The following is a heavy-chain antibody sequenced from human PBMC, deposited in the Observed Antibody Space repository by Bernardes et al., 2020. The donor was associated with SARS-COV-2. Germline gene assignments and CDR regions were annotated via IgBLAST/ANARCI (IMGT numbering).Heavy chain of an antibody. D-gene: IGHD4-4*01. CDR1: GFSLSTSGMG. J-gene: IGHJ4*02. CDR3: AHSGNYGLILYYCDY. V-gene: IGHV2-5*02. Sequence: SGPTLVKPTQTLTLTCTFSGFSLSTSGMGVGWIRQPPGKALEWLSLIYWDDVKRYSASLQNRLTITKDTSKNQVVLTMTNVDPVDTATYYCAHSGNYGLILYYCDYWGQGTLVTVSS. CDR2: IYWDDVK.